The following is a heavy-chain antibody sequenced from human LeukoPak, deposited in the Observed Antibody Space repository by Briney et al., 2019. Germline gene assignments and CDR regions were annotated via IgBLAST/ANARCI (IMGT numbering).Heavy chain of an antibody. V-gene: IGHV1-69*08. J-gene: IGHJ5*02. Sequence: SVKVSCKVSGASLTSHIMDWLRQAPGQGLECMGLINPALKTSNYAQKFQGRVTITAEESTNTAYMELTSLTSDDTAVYYCARVMRERHHFDPWGQGTLVIVSS. CDR2: INPALKTS. CDR3: ARVMRERHHFDP. D-gene: IGHD1-26*01. CDR1: GASLTSHI.